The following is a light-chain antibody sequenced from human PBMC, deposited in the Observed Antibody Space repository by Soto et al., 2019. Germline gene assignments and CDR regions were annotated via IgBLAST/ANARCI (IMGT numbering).Light chain of an antibody. Sequence: EIVMTQSPATLSVSPGERATLSCRASQSVSSNLAWYRQKPGQTPRLLIYGASSRATGIPDGFSGSGSGTDFTLTISSLEPEDFAVYYCQQYDSSPLTFGGGTKVDI. J-gene: IGKJ4*01. CDR1: QSVSSN. V-gene: IGKV3-20*01. CDR2: GAS. CDR3: QQYDSSPLT.